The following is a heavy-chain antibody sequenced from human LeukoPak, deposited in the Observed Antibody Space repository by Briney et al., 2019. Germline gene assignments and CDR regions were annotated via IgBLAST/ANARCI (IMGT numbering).Heavy chain of an antibody. Sequence: SETLSLTCTVSGGSISSGSYYWSWIRQPAGKGLEWIGRIYTSGSTNYNPSLKSRVTISVDTSKNQFSLKLSSVTAADTAVYYCARDQNWNYVGWFDPWSQGTLVTVSS. V-gene: IGHV4-61*02. CDR2: IYTSGST. J-gene: IGHJ5*02. CDR1: GGSISSGSYY. D-gene: IGHD1-7*01. CDR3: ARDQNWNYVGWFDP.